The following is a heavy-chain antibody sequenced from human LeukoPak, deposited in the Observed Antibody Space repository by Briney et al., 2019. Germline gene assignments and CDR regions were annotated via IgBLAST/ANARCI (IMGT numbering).Heavy chain of an antibody. V-gene: IGHV3-53*01. J-gene: IGHJ3*02. Sequence: GGSLRLSCAASGFTVSNNYMSWVRQAPGKGLEWVSVIYSGGATYYADSVKGRFTISRDNSKNTLYLQMNSLRAEDTAVYYCARKYYYDSSGSDAFDIWGQGTMVTVSS. D-gene: IGHD3-22*01. CDR1: GFTVSNNY. CDR3: ARKYYYDSSGSDAFDI. CDR2: IYSGGAT.